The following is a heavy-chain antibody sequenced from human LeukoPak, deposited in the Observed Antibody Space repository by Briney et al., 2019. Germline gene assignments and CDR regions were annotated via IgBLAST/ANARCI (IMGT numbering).Heavy chain of an antibody. V-gene: IGHV3-48*03. CDR3: AREDNAFEL. CDR2: INSGSNLI. Sequence: GGSLRLSCAASGFNFNDYEMNWVRQAPGKGLEWIAYINSGSNLIYYADSVRGRVTISRHSDSQSVHLQMNSLRVEDTGVYFCAREDNAFELWGQGTVVTVSS. D-gene: IGHD2-15*01. CDR1: GFNFNDYE. J-gene: IGHJ3*01.